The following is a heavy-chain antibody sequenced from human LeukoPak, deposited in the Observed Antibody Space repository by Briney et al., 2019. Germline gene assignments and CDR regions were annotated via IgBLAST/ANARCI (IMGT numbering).Heavy chain of an antibody. Sequence: GSSVKLSCKPSGVTFSSYAISWVRHAPGQMLEWMGGIIPIFGSPVYAQKFRGRVTITPEESTSTAYMELSSLRSEDTAAYYCASAPSLGYCSSSAICDAFDIWGQGTMVTVSS. D-gene: IGHD2-2*01. CDR1: GVTFSSYA. CDR2: IIPIFGSP. V-gene: IGHV1-69*01. J-gene: IGHJ3*02. CDR3: ASAPSLGYCSSSAICDAFDI.